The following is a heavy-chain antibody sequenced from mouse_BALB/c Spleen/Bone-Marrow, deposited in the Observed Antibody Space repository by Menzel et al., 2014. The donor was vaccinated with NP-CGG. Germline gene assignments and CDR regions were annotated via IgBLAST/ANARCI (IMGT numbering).Heavy chain of an antibody. V-gene: IGHV1-54*01. CDR3: ARWSNYYGSSYLAY. Sequence: QGQLQQSGAELVRPGTSVKVSCKASGYAFTNYLIEWVKQRPGQGLEWIGVINPGSGGTNYNEKFKGKATLTADKSSSTAYMQLSSLTSDDSAVYFCARWSNYYGSSYLAYWGQGTLVTVSA. J-gene: IGHJ3*01. CDR2: INPGSGGT. CDR1: GYAFTNYL. D-gene: IGHD1-1*01.